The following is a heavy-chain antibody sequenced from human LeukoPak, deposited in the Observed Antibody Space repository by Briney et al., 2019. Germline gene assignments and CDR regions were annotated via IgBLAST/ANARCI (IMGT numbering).Heavy chain of an antibody. CDR2: INRSGST. CDR3: ARVGYSYGLVLRERPPFDY. Sequence: SETLSLTCAVFGESFSAYYWTWIRQPPGKGLEWIGEINRSGSTYYNPSLKSRVTISVDTSKNQSSLKLSSVTAADTAVYYCARVGYSYGLVLRERPPFDYWGQGTLVTVSS. CDR1: GESFSAYY. J-gene: IGHJ4*02. D-gene: IGHD5-18*01. V-gene: IGHV4-34*01.